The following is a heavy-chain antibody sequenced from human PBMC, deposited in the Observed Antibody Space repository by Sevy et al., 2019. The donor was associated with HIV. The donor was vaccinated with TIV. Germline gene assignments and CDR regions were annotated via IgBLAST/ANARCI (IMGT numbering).Heavy chain of an antibody. J-gene: IGHJ4*02. CDR1: GYTFTGYY. CDR2: INPNSGGT. V-gene: IGHV1-2*02. D-gene: IGHD3-10*01. CDR3: AKTMVRGVIISGYYFDY. Sequence: ASVKVSCKASGYTFTGYYMHWVRQAPGQGLEWMGWINPNSGGTNYAQKFQGRVTMTRDTSISTAYMELSRLRSDDTAVYYCAKTMVRGVIISGYYFDYWGQRTLVTVSS.